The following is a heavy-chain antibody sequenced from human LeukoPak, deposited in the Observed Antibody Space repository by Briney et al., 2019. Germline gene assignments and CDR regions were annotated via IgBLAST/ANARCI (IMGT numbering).Heavy chain of an antibody. CDR1: GYTFTDYY. D-gene: IGHD1-26*01. J-gene: IGHJ4*02. Sequence: ASVKVSCKASGYTFTDYYMHWVRLTPGQGLEWMGWISPDSGDTIYAQNFQGRVTMTRDTSISTAYMELSRLRSDDTAVYYCARIKWELLGPFDYWGQGTLVTVSS. CDR3: ARIKWELLGPFDY. CDR2: ISPDSGDT. V-gene: IGHV1-2*02.